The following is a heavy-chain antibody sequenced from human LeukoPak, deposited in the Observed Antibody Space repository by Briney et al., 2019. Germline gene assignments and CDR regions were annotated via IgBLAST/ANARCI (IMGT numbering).Heavy chain of an antibody. Sequence: PGGSLRLSCGASGFTFSSYWMSWVRQAPGKGLEWVANIKEDGSEIHYEDSVKGRFTISRDNAKYSLYVQMNSLRAEDTAVYYCARNPWFGEGMGMDVWGQGTTVTVSS. CDR2: IKEDGSEI. J-gene: IGHJ6*02. D-gene: IGHD3-10*01. CDR3: ARNPWFGEGMGMDV. CDR1: GFTFSSYW. V-gene: IGHV3-7*01.